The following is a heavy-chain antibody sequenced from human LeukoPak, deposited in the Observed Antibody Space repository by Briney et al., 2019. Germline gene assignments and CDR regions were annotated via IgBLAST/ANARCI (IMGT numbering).Heavy chain of an antibody. CDR2: ISTSTTTI. J-gene: IGHJ4*02. Sequence: ASVKVSCKASGYTFTSYAMNWVRQAPGKGLEWISYISTSTTTIYYANSVKGRFTISRDNAKKSLYLQMNSLRVEDTGVYYCASWGEGALDNWGQGTLVTVSS. CDR1: GYTFTSYA. D-gene: IGHD1-26*01. CDR3: ASWGEGALDN. V-gene: IGHV3-48*01.